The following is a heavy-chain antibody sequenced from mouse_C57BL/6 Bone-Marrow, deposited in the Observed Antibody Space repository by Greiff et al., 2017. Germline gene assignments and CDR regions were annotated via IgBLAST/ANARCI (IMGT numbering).Heavy chain of an antibody. CDR3: ARQRNYYGSSLYYAMDY. V-gene: IGHV5-6*01. CDR1: GFTFSSYG. J-gene: IGHJ4*01. Sequence: EVKLMESGGDLVKPGGSLKLSCAASGFTFSSYGMSWVRQTPDKRLEWVATISSGGSDTYYPDSVKGRFTISRDNAKNTLYLQMSSLKSEDTAMYYCARQRNYYGSSLYYAMDYWGQGTSVTVSS. CDR2: ISSGGSDT. D-gene: IGHD1-1*01.